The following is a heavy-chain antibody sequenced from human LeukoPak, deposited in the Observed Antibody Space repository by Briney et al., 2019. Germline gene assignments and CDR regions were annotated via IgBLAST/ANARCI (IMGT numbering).Heavy chain of an antibody. CDR1: GFTFSDSW. D-gene: IGHD3-16*01. J-gene: IGHJ6*02. CDR2: MNQDGSAK. Sequence: GGSLRLSCAASGFTFSDSWMSWVRQAPGKGLEGVANMNQDGSAKGYVDSVKGRFTISRDNARNSLYLQMSSLRPEDTAVYYCATYTHWVAGDVWGQGTTVTVSS. V-gene: IGHV3-7*01. CDR3: ATYTHWVAGDV.